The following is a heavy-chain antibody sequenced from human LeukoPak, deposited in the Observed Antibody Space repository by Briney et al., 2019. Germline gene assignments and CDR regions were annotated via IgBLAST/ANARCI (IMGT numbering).Heavy chain of an antibody. CDR3: ARRFSPRSDGNGYYYGHDAFDV. CDR1: GDSISSSY. V-gene: IGHV4-59*08. J-gene: IGHJ3*01. D-gene: IGHD3-22*01. CDR2: IYNSADT. Sequence: SETLSLTCSVSGDSISSSYWSWIRQPPGKGLEWIVNIYNSADTNYNPSLQSLVTMSVDTSKSRFSLQLPSVTAADTAVYYCARRFSPRSDGNGYYYGHDAFDVWGQGTLVTVSS.